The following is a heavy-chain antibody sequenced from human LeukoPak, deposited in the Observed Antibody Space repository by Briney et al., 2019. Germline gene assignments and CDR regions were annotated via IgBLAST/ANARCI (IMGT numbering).Heavy chain of an antibody. CDR2: ISSDGSNT. Sequence: GGSLRLSCAASGFTVSSFWMHWVRQAPGKGLVWVSRISSDGSNTYYADSVKGRFTISRDNSKNTLYLQMNSLRAEDTAVYYCAKSPMAVARGYFDYWGQGTLVTVSS. CDR1: GFTVSSFW. J-gene: IGHJ4*02. D-gene: IGHD6-19*01. V-gene: IGHV3-74*01. CDR3: AKSPMAVARGYFDY.